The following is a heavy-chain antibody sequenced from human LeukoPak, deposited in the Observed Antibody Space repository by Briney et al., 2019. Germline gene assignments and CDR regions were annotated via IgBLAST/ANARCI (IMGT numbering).Heavy chain of an antibody. CDR3: ASPGIVAAGTDRGFDY. CDR2: IYYSGST. V-gene: IGHV4-59*01. CDR1: GGSISSYY. Sequence: PSETPSLTCTVSGGSISSYYWSWIRQPPGKGLEWIGFIYYSGSTNYNPSLKSRVTISVDTSKNQFSLKLSSVTAADTAVYYCASPGIVAAGTDRGFDYWGQGTLVTVSS. D-gene: IGHD6-13*01. J-gene: IGHJ4*02.